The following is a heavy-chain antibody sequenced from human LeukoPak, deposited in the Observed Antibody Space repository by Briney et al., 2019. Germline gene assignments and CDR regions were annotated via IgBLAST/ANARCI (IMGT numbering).Heavy chain of an antibody. Sequence: GGSLRLSCAASGFTFSDYYMSWIRQAPGKGLEWVSYISSSSSYTNYADSVKGRFTISRDNAKNSLYLQMNSLRAEDTAVYYCARVYGGNYFDYWGQGTLVTVSS. CDR2: ISSSSSYT. D-gene: IGHD4-23*01. V-gene: IGHV3-11*06. CDR3: ARVYGGNYFDY. J-gene: IGHJ4*02. CDR1: GFTFSDYY.